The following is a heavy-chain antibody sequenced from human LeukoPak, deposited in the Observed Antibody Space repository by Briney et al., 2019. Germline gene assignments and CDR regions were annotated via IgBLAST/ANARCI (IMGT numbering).Heavy chain of an antibody. CDR1: GYTFTSYG. CDR3: ARTVAGTSRTRYFDY. CDR2: ISAYNGNT. Sequence: ASVKVSCKASGYTFTSYGISWVRQAPGQGLEWMGWISAYNGNTNYAQKLQGRVTITADESTSTAYMELSSLRSEDTAVYYCARTVAGTSRTRYFDYWGQGTLVTVSS. V-gene: IGHV1-18*01. D-gene: IGHD6-19*01. J-gene: IGHJ4*02.